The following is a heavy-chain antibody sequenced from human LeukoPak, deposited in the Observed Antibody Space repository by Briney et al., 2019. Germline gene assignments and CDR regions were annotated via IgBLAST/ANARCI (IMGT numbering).Heavy chain of an antibody. V-gene: IGHV4-34*01. D-gene: IGHD3-22*01. Sequence: PSETLSLTCAVYGGSFSGYYWSWIRQPPGKGLEWIGEINHSGSTNYNPSLKSRVTISVDTSKNQFSLKLSSVTAADTAVYYCAKKEEYYYSSGYGYWGQGTLVTVSS. J-gene: IGHJ4*02. CDR2: INHSGST. CDR1: GGSFSGYY. CDR3: AKKEEYYYSSGYGY.